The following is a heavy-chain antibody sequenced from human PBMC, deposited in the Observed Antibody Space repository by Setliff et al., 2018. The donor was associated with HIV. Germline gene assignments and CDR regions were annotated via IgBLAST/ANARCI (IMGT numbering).Heavy chain of an antibody. CDR3: ARHAAGPDGPFDY. J-gene: IGHJ4*02. V-gene: IGHV4-39*01. Sequence: PSETLSLTCTVSGDSMSSDNYFWGWIRQPPGKGLEWIGNVYHTGSTYYNPSLKSRVTVSVDTSKNLFSLKVNSVAAADTAVYYCARHAAGPDGPFDYWGQGTLVTVSS. CDR2: VYHTGST. CDR1: GDSMSSDNYF.